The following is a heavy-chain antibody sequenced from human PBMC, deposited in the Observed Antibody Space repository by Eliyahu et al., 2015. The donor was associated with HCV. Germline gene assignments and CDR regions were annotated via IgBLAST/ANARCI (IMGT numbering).Heavy chain of an antibody. D-gene: IGHD6-19*01. J-gene: IGHJ5*02. V-gene: IGHV4-59*01. CDR2: IDHSGSA. CDR1: GGSITTYY. Sequence: QVQLQESGPGLVKPSETLSLTCTVSGGSITTYYWSWIRQPPGKGXEWIGYIDHSGSANYNPSLKSRVTISVDTSKNQLSLKLTSVTAADTAVYYCASGGGGIAVAGTGGWFDPWGQGTLVTVSS. CDR3: ASGGGGIAVAGTGGWFDP.